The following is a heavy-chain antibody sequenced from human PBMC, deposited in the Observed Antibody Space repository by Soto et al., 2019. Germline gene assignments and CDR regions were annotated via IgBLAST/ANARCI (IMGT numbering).Heavy chain of an antibody. D-gene: IGHD3-10*01. V-gene: IGHV4-31*03. CDR2: NVHTGVT. CDR1: GGSLRHFGHF. CDR3: ATDLGGPPLNRFDF. Sequence: QAQLRESGPRLIQPSQTLSLTCTVSGGSLRHFGHFWTWIRQRPGSGLEWIGYNVHTGVTYYSPSLPRRISIDVDTSKTQFSLTPNSVTAAHTADYSCATDLGGPPLNRFDFWGHGTLVTLSS. J-gene: IGHJ5*01.